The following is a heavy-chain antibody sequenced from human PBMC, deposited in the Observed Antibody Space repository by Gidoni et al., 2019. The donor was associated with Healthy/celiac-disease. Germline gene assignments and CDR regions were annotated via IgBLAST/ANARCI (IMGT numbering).Heavy chain of an antibody. J-gene: IGHJ6*03. V-gene: IGHV3-23*04. Sequence: EVQLVESGGGLVQPGGSLRLSCAASGFTFSSYAMSWVRQAPGKGLEWGSAIRGSGGSTYYADSVKGRFTISRDNSKNTLYLQMNSLRAEDTAVYYCAKDADYYDFWSGPYYYYYYMDVWGKGTTVTVSS. CDR1: GFTFSSYA. CDR2: IRGSGGST. CDR3: AKDADYYDFWSGPYYYYYYMDV. D-gene: IGHD3-3*01.